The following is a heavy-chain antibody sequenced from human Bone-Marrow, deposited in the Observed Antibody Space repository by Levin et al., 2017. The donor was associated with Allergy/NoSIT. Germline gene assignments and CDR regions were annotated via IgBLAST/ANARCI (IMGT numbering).Heavy chain of an antibody. CDR1: GFSIDDYG. D-gene: IGHD1-1*01. Sequence: GGSLRLSCTASGFSIDDYGMHWVRQAPGKGLEWVSGISWTSGDIGYADSVKGRFTVSRDNAKTSLYLQMNTLRPEDTAVYYCAKDNWNDGSFEIWGQGTKVTVSS. CDR3: AKDNWNDGSFEI. CDR2: ISWTSGDI. J-gene: IGHJ3*02. V-gene: IGHV3-9*01.